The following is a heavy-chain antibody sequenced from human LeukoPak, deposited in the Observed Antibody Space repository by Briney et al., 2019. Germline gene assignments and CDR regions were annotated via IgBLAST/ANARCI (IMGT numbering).Heavy chain of an antibody. CDR2: ISPYNGNT. D-gene: IGHD3-22*01. J-gene: IGHJ4*02. CDR3: ARESRFGGYDSSGYYPSDY. V-gene: IGHV1-18*01. CDR1: GYTFTSYG. Sequence: ASVKVSCKASGYTFTSYGISWVRQAPGQGLEWMGWISPYNGNTNYAQKLQGRVTMTTDTSTSTAYVELRSLRSDDTAVYYCARESRFGGYDSSGYYPSDYWGQGTLVTVSS.